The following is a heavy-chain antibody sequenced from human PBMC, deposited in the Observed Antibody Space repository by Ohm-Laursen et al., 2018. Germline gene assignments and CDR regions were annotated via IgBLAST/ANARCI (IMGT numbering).Heavy chain of an antibody. CDR3: ARTGGWELLGGGFDY. CDR2: IYYSGST. CDR1: GGSISSYY. Sequence: SDTLSLTCPVSGGSISSYYWSWIRQPPGKGLEWIGYIYYSGSTNYNPSLKSRVTISVDTSKNQFSLKLSSVTAAGTAVYYCARTGGWELLGGGFDYWGQGTLVTVSS. D-gene: IGHD1-26*01. J-gene: IGHJ4*02. V-gene: IGHV4-59*07.